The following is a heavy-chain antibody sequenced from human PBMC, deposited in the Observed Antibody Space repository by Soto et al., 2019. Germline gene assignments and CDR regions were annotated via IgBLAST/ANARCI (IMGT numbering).Heavy chain of an antibody. CDR2: IYWDEDK. D-gene: IGHD3-9*01. V-gene: IGHV2-5*02. CDR3: AHIVPFDYRGYNFEF. J-gene: IGHJ4*02. Sequence: QITLNESGPTLVKPTQTLTLTCTFSGFSLSTHTVGVAWIRQPTGKALEWLALIYWDEDKRYSPSLKSRLTITTDTSKNRVVLILINMDPVDTATYYCAHIVPFDYRGYNFEFWGQGILVTVSS. CDR1: GFSLSTHTVG.